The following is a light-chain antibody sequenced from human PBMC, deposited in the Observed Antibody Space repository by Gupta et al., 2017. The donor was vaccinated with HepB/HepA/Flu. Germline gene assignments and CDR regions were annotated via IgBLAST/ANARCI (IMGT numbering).Light chain of an antibody. Sequence: QSVLTQPPSASGTPGQRVTISCSGSSSNIGRNTVNWYQQLPGTAPKLLIYSNNQRPSGVPDRFSGSKSGASASLAISGLQSEDEADYYCAAWDDSLNGVVCGGGTKLTVL. V-gene: IGLV1-44*01. CDR3: AAWDDSLNGVV. CDR2: SNN. CDR1: SSNIGRNT. J-gene: IGLJ2*01.